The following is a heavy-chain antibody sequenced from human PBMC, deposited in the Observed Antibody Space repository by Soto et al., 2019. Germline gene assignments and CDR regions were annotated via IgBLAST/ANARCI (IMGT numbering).Heavy chain of an antibody. V-gene: IGHV4-31*02. CDR3: ARGSSIAGLYYGMDV. J-gene: IGHJ6*02. CDR2: NYYSGIT. Sequence: WTWIRQHPGKGLEWIGYNYYSGITYYNPSLKSRVTISLDTSKNQCSLKLSSVTAADTAVYYCARGSSIAGLYYGMDVWGQGTTVTDSS. D-gene: IGHD6-6*01.